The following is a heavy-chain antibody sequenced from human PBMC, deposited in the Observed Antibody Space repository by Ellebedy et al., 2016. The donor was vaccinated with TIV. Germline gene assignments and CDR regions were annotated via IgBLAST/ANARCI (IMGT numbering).Heavy chain of an antibody. CDR1: GFNFSRNL. CDR3: ARDGGIIGAMDAFDI. D-gene: IGHD3-3*01. J-gene: IGHJ3*02. V-gene: IGHV3-21*04. CDR2: ISKSSTTI. Sequence: GGSLRLXXSTSGFNFSRNLMKWVRQAPGKGLEWVASISKSSTTIHYADSVKGRFTISRDNAKNSLYLQMNSLRPEDSALYYCARDGGIIGAMDAFDIWGQGTMVTVSS.